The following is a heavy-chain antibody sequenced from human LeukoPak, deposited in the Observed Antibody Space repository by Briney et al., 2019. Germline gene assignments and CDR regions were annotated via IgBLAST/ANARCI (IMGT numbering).Heavy chain of an antibody. Sequence: GGSLRLSCAASGFTFGSYAMHWVRQAPGKGLEWVAVISYDGSNKYYADSVKGRFTISRDNSKNTLYLQMNSLRAEDTAVYYCAREESSGWAFDYWGQGTLVTVSS. CDR1: GFTFGSYA. CDR2: ISYDGSNK. D-gene: IGHD6-19*01. CDR3: AREESSGWAFDY. J-gene: IGHJ4*02. V-gene: IGHV3-30-3*01.